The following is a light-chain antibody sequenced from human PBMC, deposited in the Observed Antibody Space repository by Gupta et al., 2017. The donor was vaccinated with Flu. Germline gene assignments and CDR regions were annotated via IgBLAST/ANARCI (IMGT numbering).Light chain of an antibody. CDR1: SSDIGSHKY. J-gene: IGLJ3*02. CDR3: SSYTVTNTWV. V-gene: IGLV2-14*01. Sequence: QSALTQPASVSGSPGQSITISCTGTSSDIGSHKYFSWYQQHAGKAPKVMIYEVSSRPSGVSNRFSGSKSGNTASLIISGLQADDEADYYCSSYTVTNTWVFGGGTKVTVL. CDR2: EVS.